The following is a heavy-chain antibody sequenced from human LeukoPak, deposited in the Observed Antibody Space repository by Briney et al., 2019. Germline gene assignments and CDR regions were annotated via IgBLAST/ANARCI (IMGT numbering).Heavy chain of an antibody. J-gene: IGHJ3*02. D-gene: IGHD4-17*01. CDR1: GFTFSSYA. CDR2: ISGSGGST. CDR3: AKAGGDYEDGDAFDI. Sequence: GGSLRLSCAASGFTFSSYAMSWVRQAPGKGLEWVSAISGSGGSTYYADSVKGRFTVSRDNSKNTLYLQMNSLRAEDTAVYYCAKAGGDYEDGDAFDIWGQGTMVTVSS. V-gene: IGHV3-23*01.